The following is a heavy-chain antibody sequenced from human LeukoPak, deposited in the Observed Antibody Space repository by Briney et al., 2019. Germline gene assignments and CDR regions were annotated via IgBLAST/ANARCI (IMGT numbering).Heavy chain of an antibody. D-gene: IGHD3-22*01. CDR2: IKQDGSEK. CDR3: GSQPGYYFDSSGYSLGFDYWGR. V-gene: IGHV3-7*01. Sequence: PGGSLRLSCAASGFTFSSYWMSWVRQAPGKGLEWVANIKQDGSEKYYVDSVKGRFTISRDNAKNSLYLHMNSLRAEDTAVFYCGSQPGYYFDSSGYSLGFDYWGRWGQGTLVTVSS. J-gene: IGHJ4*02. CDR1: GFTFSSYW.